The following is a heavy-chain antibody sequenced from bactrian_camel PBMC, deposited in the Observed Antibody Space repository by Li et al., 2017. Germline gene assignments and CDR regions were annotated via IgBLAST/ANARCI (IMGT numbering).Heavy chain of an antibody. Sequence: HVQLVESGGGSVPAGGSLRLSCGASGHTYSSNCMGWFRQAPGKEREGVAFVYFGGGSTYYADSVKGRFTISQDKGKNTVYLLMNSLKVDDTAVYTCAAEGALNGGICYGNPNYWGQGTQVTVS. J-gene: IGHJ4*01. CDR3: AAEGALNGGICYGNPNY. D-gene: IGHD2*01. CDR2: VYFGGGST. CDR1: GHTYSSNC. V-gene: IGHV3-3*01.